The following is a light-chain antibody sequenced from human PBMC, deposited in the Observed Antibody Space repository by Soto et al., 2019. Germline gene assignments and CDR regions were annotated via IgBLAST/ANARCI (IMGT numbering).Light chain of an antibody. CDR1: SSNIGRNT. J-gene: IGLJ1*01. CDR3: AAWDDSLNGYV. V-gene: IGLV1-44*01. CDR2: DNN. Sequence: QSVLTQPPSASGTPGQRVTISCSGSSSNIGRNTVNWYQQLPGTAPKLLIYDNNQRPSGVPDRFSGYKSGTSASLAISGLQSEDEADYYCAAWDDSLNGYVFATGTKVTVL.